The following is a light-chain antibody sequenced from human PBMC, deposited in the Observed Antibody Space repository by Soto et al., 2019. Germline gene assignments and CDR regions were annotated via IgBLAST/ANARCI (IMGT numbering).Light chain of an antibody. V-gene: IGKV1-8*01. CDR1: QGISSY. J-gene: IGKJ1*01. CDR2: AAS. CDR3: QQYYSYPSLT. Sequence: AIRMTQSPSSFSASTGDRVTITCRASQGISSYLAWYQQKPGKAPKLLIYAASTLQSGVPSRFSGSGSGTDFTLTISCLQSEDFATNYCQQYYSYPSLTFGQGTKVDIK.